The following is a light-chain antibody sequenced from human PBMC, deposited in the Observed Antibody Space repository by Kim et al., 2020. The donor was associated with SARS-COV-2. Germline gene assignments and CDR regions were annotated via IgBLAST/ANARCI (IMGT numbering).Light chain of an antibody. J-gene: IGLJ2*01. Sequence: ELTQPPSASGTPGQRVTISCSGRSSNIGSNTVNWYQQLPGTAPKLLIHSNNQRPSGVPDRISGSKSGTSASLAISGLRTEDEGVYHCAAWDDSLNAVVFGGGTQLTVL. CDR1: SSNIGSNT. CDR2: SNN. CDR3: AAWDDSLNAVV. V-gene: IGLV1-44*01.